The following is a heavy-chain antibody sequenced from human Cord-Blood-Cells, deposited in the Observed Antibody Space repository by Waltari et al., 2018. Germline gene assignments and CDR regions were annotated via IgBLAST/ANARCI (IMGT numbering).Heavy chain of an antibody. D-gene: IGHD6-13*01. CDR2: IYYSGST. V-gene: IGHV4-39*01. J-gene: IGHJ4*02. Sequence: QLQLQESGPGLVKPSETLSLTCTVSGGSISSSSYYWGWIRQPPGKGLEWIGSIYYSGSTYYTPSLKSRVTISVDTSKNQFSLKLSSVTAADTAVYYCARRVAAAGNFDYWGQGTLVTVSS. CDR1: GGSISSSSYY. CDR3: ARRVAAAGNFDY.